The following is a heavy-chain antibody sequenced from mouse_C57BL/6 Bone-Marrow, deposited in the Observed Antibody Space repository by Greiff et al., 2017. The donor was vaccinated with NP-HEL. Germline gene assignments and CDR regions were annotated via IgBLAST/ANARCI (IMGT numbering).Heavy chain of an antibody. CDR1: GFSLTSYG. V-gene: IGHV2-2*01. J-gene: IGHJ1*03. Sequence: VKLMESGPGLVQPSQSLSITCTVSGFSLTSYGVHWVRQSPGKGLEWLGVIWSGGSTDYNAAFISRLSISKDNSKSQVFFKMNSLQADDTAIYYCARNGDGDWYFDVWGTGTTVTVSS. CDR2: IWSGGST. CDR3: ARNGDGDWYFDV. D-gene: IGHD3-3*01.